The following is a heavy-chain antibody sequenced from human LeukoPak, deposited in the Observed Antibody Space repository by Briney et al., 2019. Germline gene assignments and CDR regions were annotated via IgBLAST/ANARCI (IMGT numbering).Heavy chain of an antibody. Sequence: SGTLSLTCTVSGDSINSLDLWSWVRQPPGKGLEWIGEMYLSGTAHSNPSVKSRVTISIDKSKNQFFLNLSFVTAADTAVYYCAGLVGRYSSGLYYYYFDYWGQGTLVTVSS. CDR2: MYLSGTA. J-gene: IGHJ4*02. CDR1: GDSINSLDL. V-gene: IGHV4-4*02. CDR3: AGLVGRYSSGLYYYYFDY. D-gene: IGHD3-22*01.